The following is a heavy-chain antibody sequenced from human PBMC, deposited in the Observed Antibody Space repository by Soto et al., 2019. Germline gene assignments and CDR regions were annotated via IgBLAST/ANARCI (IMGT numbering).Heavy chain of an antibody. D-gene: IGHD7-27*01. J-gene: IGHJ4*02. Sequence: QVHLVQSAAEVKKPGSSVRVSCTASGGTFGRNTIVWVRQAPEQGLECMGHIVPIFGTFKYAQKFQGRVTFTADESTTTVYMDLSSLTSEDTAVYFCARDLNWALDYWGQGTLVTVSS. CDR3: ARDLNWALDY. CDR1: GGTFGRNT. CDR2: IVPIFGTF. V-gene: IGHV1-69*01.